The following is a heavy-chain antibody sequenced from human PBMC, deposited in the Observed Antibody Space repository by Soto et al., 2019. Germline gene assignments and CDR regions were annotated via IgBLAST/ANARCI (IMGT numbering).Heavy chain of an antibody. CDR1: GLSFGRSA. CDR3: AKDLLWFVQLPQRTFDP. Sequence: GQSVELSSAASGLSFGRSAMTWALQAPGKGMEWVSAISGSGGSTYYADSVKGRFTISRDNSKNTLYLQMNSLRAEDTAVYYCAKDLLWFVQLPQRTFDPWDKAIL. D-gene: IGHD3-10*01. J-gene: IGHJ5*02. CDR2: ISGSGGST. V-gene: IGHV3-23*01.